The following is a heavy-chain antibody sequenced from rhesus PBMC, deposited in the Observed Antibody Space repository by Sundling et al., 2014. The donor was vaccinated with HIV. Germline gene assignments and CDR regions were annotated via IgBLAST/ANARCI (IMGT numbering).Heavy chain of an antibody. D-gene: IGHD2-39*01. J-gene: IGHJ5-1*01. Sequence: QLQLQESGPGLVKPSETLSVTCAVSGGFISSSYWSWIRQAPGKGLEWIGYIYGSGGTTNYNPSLKTRVTLSVDTARNQFSLKLSSVTAADTAVYYCARVPCERDSVCYYRFDSWGPGVLVTVSS. CDR2: IYGSGGTT. V-gene: IGHV4-169*01. CDR3: ARVPCERDSVCYYRFDS. CDR1: GGFISSSY.